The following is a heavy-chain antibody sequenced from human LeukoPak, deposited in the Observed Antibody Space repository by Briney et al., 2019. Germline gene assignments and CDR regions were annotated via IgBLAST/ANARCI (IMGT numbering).Heavy chain of an antibody. J-gene: IGHJ5*02. CDR2: IYYSGST. V-gene: IGHV4-39*01. CDR1: GGSISSSSYY. D-gene: IGHD3-10*01. Sequence: SETLSLTCTVSGGSISSSSYYWGWIRQPPGKGLEWIGSIYYSGSTYYNPSLKSRVTISVDTSKNQFSLKLSPVTAADTAVYYCARRYYYGSGSYYNGWFDPWGQGTLVTVSS. CDR3: ARRYYYGSGSYYNGWFDP.